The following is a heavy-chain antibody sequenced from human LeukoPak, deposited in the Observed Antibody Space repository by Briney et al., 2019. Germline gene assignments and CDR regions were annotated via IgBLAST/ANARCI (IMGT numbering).Heavy chain of an antibody. D-gene: IGHD5-18*01. J-gene: IGHJ4*02. V-gene: IGHV5-51*01. Sequence: GESLKISCKGSGYSFTRDWIGWVRQMPGKGLEWMGIIHPGDSDTRYSPFFQGQVTISVDKSITTAYLQWSSLKASDTAMYYCARSWMAGYGTVLDYWGQGTLVTVSS. CDR3: ARSWMAGYGTVLDY. CDR1: GYSFTRDW. CDR2: IHPGDSDT.